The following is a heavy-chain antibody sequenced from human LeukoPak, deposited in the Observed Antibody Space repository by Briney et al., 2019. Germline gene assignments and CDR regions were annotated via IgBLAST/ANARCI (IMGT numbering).Heavy chain of an antibody. V-gene: IGHV4-59*01. J-gene: IGHJ6*03. CDR2: IHYSGST. CDR1: GGSISRFY. Sequence: SETLSLTCTVSGGSISRFYWSWIRQPPGKGLEWIGHIHYSGSTNYNPSLKGRVTMSVDTSKNQFSLRLSSVTAADTAVYYCARATGSYSYMDVWGKGATVTVSS. CDR3: ARATGSYSYMDV. D-gene: IGHD1-26*01.